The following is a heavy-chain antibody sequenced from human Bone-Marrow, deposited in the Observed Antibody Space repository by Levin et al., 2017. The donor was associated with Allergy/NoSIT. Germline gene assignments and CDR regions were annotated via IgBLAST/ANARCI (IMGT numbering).Heavy chain of an antibody. CDR2: IDSSGTTV. V-gene: IGHV3-48*03. D-gene: IGHD2-15*01. J-gene: IGHJ6*02. CDR3: ALCGGSCSGGPESYYSGMDV. Sequence: QSGESLKISCAASGFTFSRFEVNWVRQTPGNGLEWLSYIDSSGTTVYYADSVKGRFTISRDNAENSLYLQMNSLRAEDTAIYYCALCGGSCSGGPESYYSGMDVWGQGTTVSVSS. CDR1: GFTFSRFE.